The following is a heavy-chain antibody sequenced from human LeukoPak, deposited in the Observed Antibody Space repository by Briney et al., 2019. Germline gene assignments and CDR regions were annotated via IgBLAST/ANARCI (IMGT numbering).Heavy chain of an antibody. CDR3: ARHEKQLGQVADLDY. D-gene: IGHD6-13*01. J-gene: IGHJ4*02. CDR2: IYPGDSDT. Sequence: GESLKISCKGSGYNFTNYWIAWVRQMPGKGLEWMGIIYPGDSDTRYSPSFQGQVTISADKSISTASLQWSSLKASDTAMYYCARHEKQLGQVADLDYWGQGTLVTVSS. V-gene: IGHV5-51*01. CDR1: GYNFTNYW.